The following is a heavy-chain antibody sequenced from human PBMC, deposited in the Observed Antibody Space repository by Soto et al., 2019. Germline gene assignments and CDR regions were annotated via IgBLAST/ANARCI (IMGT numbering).Heavy chain of an antibody. V-gene: IGHV4-4*07. J-gene: IGHJ4*02. CDR3: ARDSSGQDLDY. D-gene: IGHD3-22*01. Sequence: GKGLEWIGRIYTSGSTNYNPSLKSRVTMSVDTSKNQFSLKLSSVTAADTAVYYCARDSSGQDLDYWGQGTLVTVSS. CDR2: IYTSGST.